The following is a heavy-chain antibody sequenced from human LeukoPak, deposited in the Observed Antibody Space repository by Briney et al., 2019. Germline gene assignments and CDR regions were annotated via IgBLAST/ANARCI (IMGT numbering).Heavy chain of an antibody. D-gene: IGHD6-13*01. J-gene: IGHJ4*02. CDR3: ARDVGAIAAADDY. Sequence: PSETLSLTCTVSGGSISSSSYYWGWIRQPPGKGLEWIGSIYYSGSTYYNPPLKSRVTISVDTSKNQFSLKLSSVTAADTAVYYCARDVGAIAAADDYWGQGTLVTVSS. V-gene: IGHV4-39*07. CDR2: IYYSGST. CDR1: GGSISSSSYY.